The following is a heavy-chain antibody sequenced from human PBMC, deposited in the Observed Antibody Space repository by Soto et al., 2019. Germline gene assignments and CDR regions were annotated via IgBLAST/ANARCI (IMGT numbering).Heavy chain of an antibody. D-gene: IGHD1-26*01. CDR2: INAALRDT. J-gene: IGHJ4*02. Sequence: ASVKVSCKASGYTFIEFGIHWLRQAPGQGPEWMGWINAALRDTKYSEKLQGRLTLTWDTYASTAYMELSSLRSEDTAVYYCARDSRLYTGTYHPYWGQGTQVTVSS. CDR1: GYTFIEFG. CDR3: ARDSRLYTGTYHPY. V-gene: IGHV1-3*01.